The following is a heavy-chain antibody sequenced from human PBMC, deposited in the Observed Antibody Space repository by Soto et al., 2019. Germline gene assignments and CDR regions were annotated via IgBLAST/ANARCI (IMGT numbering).Heavy chain of an antibody. CDR1: GFTFSSYG. Sequence: QVQLVESGGGVVQPGRSLRLSCAASGFTFSSYGMHWVRQAPGKGLEWVAVISYDGSNKYYADSVKGRFTISRDNSKNTLYLQMNSLRAEDTAVYYCAKEHGLELLIGSLAPFDYWGQGTLVTVSS. J-gene: IGHJ4*02. V-gene: IGHV3-30*18. CDR3: AKEHGLELLIGSLAPFDY. CDR2: ISYDGSNK. D-gene: IGHD1-7*01.